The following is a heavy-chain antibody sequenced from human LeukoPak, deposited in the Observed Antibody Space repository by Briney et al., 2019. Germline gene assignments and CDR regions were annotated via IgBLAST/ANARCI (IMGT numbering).Heavy chain of an antibody. D-gene: IGHD3-10*01. Sequence: PSETLSLTCTVSGYSISSGYYWGCIRQPPGKGLEWIGSIYHGASTYYNPSLKSRVTMSVDTSKNQFSLKLTSVTAADTAVYYCARVRLWFGDHLDDYWGQGTLVTVSS. CDR2: IYHGAST. CDR3: ARVRLWFGDHLDDY. CDR1: GYSISSGYY. J-gene: IGHJ4*02. V-gene: IGHV4-38-2*02.